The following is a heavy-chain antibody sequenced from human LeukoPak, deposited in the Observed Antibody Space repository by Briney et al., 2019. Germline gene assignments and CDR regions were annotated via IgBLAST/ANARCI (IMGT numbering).Heavy chain of an antibody. CDR2: IRNTDDSYTT. D-gene: IGHD3-3*01. CDR1: GFTFSDHY. V-gene: IGHV3-72*01. Sequence: GGSLRLSCAASGFTFSDHYLDWVRQAPGKGLEWVGRIRNTDDSYTTEYAASVKGRFTISRDDSKNLMYLEMNSLKSEDTALYYCAREGLSRITQFGVVIDDVLDFWGQGTMVTVSS. CDR3: AREGLSRITQFGVVIDDVLDF. J-gene: IGHJ3*01.